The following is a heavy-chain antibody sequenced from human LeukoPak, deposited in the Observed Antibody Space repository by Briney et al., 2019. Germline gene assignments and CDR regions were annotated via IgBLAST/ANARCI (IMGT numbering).Heavy chain of an antibody. V-gene: IGHV3-23*01. Sequence: GSLRPPCAAPGINLKSYWMSWVRQAPGKGLEWVSAISGSGGSTYYADSVKGRFTISRDNSKNTLYLQMNSLRAEDTAVYYCAKDPRDNWNDVYWGQGTLVTVSS. CDR3: AKDPRDNWNDVY. D-gene: IGHD1-1*01. J-gene: IGHJ4*02. CDR1: GINLKSYW. CDR2: ISGSGGST.